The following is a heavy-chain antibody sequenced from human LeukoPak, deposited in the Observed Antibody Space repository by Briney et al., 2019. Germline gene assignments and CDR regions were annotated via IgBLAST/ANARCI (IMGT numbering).Heavy chain of an antibody. V-gene: IGHV4-59*01. CDR1: GGSISSYY. CDR3: ARGRLGSSWGDYMDV. J-gene: IGHJ6*03. D-gene: IGHD6-13*01. Sequence: SETLSLTCTVSGGSISSYYWSWIRQPPGKGLECIGSIYYSGSTNYNPSLRSRVTISVDTSKNQFSLRLTSVTAADTAVYYCARGRLGSSWGDYMDVWGKGTTVTVSS. CDR2: IYYSGST.